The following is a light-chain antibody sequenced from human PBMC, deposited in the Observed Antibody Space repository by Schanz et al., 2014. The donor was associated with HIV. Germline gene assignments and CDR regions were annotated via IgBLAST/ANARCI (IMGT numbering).Light chain of an antibody. J-gene: IGKJ1*01. CDR2: EAS. CDR3: QQYAVSSWT. V-gene: IGKV1-5*03. Sequence: DIQMTQSPSTLSASIGDRITITCRASQSISEWLAWYQQKPGQAPNLLISEASTLESGVPSRFSGTGSGTEFTLTISTLQPDDFATYYCQQYAVSSWTFGQGTRVQSK. CDR1: QSISEW.